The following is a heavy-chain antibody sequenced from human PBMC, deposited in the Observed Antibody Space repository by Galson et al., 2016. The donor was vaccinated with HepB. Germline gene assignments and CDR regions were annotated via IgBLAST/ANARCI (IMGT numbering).Heavy chain of an antibody. V-gene: IGHV3-33*01. CDR1: GFTFSSNG. J-gene: IGHJ4*02. CDR2: IWFDGSNK. CDR3: ARGGDVDYGDGPFMDC. D-gene: IGHD4-17*01. Sequence: SLRLSCAASGFTFSSNGMHWVRQAPGKGLEWVAIIWFDGSNKYYGDSVKGRFTISRDNSKNTLYLQMNSLRAEDNAVYFCARGGDVDYGDGPFMDCWGQGTLVTVSS.